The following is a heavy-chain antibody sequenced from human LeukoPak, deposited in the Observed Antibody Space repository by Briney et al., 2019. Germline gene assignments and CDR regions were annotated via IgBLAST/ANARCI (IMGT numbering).Heavy chain of an antibody. CDR3: ARVASSIAARLDAFDT. Sequence: SETLSLTCTVSGGSISSYYWSWIRQPPGKGLEWIGYIYYSGSTNYNPSLKSRVTISVDTCKNQFSLKLSSVTAADTAVYYCARVASSIAARLDAFDTWGQGTMVTVSS. CDR1: GGSISSYY. CDR2: IYYSGST. D-gene: IGHD6-6*01. V-gene: IGHV4-59*01. J-gene: IGHJ3*02.